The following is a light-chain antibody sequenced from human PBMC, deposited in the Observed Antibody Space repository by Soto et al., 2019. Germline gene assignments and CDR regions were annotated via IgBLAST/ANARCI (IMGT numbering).Light chain of an antibody. V-gene: IGKV3-15*01. J-gene: IGKJ5*01. CDR1: EVVTTN. Sequence: EIVVTQSPATLSVSPGERATLSCRASEVVTTNLAWYQQNPGQAPRLLIYGASTRAAGIPARFSGSVSGTHFTLNISSVQSEDFAVYYCQQYSNWPPITFGQGTRLEIK. CDR2: GAS. CDR3: QQYSNWPPIT.